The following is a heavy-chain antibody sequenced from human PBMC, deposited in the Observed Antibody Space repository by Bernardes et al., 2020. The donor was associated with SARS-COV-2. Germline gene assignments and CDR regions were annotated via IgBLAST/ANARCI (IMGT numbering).Heavy chain of an antibody. CDR2: ITAGGGNI. CDR1: GFTFSNYA. CDR3: AHYYDSNGYLALDY. D-gene: IGHD3-22*01. J-gene: IGHJ4*02. Sequence: GGSLRLSCAASGFTFSNYAMNWVRQAPGKGLEWVSVITAGGGNIYYAGSVKGRFTISRDNSKNTLYLQMNSLRAEDTAVYYCAHYYDSNGYLALDYWGQGTLVTVSS. V-gene: IGHV3-23*01.